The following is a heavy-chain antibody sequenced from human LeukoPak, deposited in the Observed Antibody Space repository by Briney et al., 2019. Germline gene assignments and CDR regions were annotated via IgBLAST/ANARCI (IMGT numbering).Heavy chain of an antibody. D-gene: IGHD3-10*01. Sequence: SETLSLTCTVSGGSISSYYWSWIRQPPGKGLEWIGYIYYSGSTNYNPSLKSRVTISVDTSKNQFSLKLSSVTAADTTVYYCARDPKGASGAFDIWGQGTMVTVSS. CDR2: IYYSGST. J-gene: IGHJ3*02. CDR1: GGSISSYY. V-gene: IGHV4-59*01. CDR3: ARDPKGASGAFDI.